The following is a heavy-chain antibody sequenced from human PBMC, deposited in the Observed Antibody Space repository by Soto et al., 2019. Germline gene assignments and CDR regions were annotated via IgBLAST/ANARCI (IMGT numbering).Heavy chain of an antibody. CDR2: IGTLRDT. Sequence: EVQLVESGGGLVQPGGSLRLSCAASGLIFSTYDMHWVRQATGKGLEGVSAIGTLRDTYYLDPVKCRFSISRENARTPLDLQMTILVAEDAAVYYCASGGSNQSGSSFPPRFEPWGQGALVSVSS. D-gene: IGHD3-10*01. J-gene: IGHJ5*02. CDR3: ASGGSNQSGSSFPPRFEP. CDR1: GLIFSTYD. V-gene: IGHV3-13*01.